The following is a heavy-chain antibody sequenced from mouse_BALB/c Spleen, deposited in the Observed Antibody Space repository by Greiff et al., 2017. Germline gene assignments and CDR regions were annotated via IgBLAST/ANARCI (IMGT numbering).Heavy chain of an antibody. CDR1: GYTFTSYW. CDR3: TREWSLAWFAY. CDR2: IDPNSGGT. D-gene: IGHD1-1*02. Sequence: QVQLKQPGAELVKPGASVKLSCKASGYTFTSYWMHWVKQRPGRGLEWIGRIDPNSGGTKYNEKFKSKATLTVDKPSSTAYMQLSRLTSEDSAVYYCTREWSLAWFAYWGQGTLVTVSA. J-gene: IGHJ3*01. V-gene: IGHV1-62-3*01.